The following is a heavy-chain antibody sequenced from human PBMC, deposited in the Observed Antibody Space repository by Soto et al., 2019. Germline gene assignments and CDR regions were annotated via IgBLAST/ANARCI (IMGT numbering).Heavy chain of an antibody. CDR3: ARLPSRHLVDY. J-gene: IGHJ4*02. CDR1: GSSISSSGYY. V-gene: IGHV4-39*01. Sequence: QLQVQESGPGLVKPSETLSLTCTVSGSSISSSGYYWGWIRQPPGKGPEWIGSMYYGVSTYYNPSLKSRATVSVDASKNQFSLNLSSVTAADTAVYYCARLPSRHLVDYWGQGTLVTVSS. CDR2: MYYGVST. D-gene: IGHD3-3*02.